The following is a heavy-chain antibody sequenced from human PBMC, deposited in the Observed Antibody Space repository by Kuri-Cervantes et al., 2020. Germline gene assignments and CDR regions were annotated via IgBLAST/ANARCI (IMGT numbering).Heavy chain of an antibody. J-gene: IGHJ3*02. CDR3: ARCHVDTAMVFPRGAFDI. V-gene: IGHV3-30*03. CDR1: GFTFSSYS. CDR2: ISYDGSNK. Sequence: GESLKISCAASGFTFSSYSMNWVRQAPGKGLEWVAVISYDGSNKYYADSVKGRFTISRDNSKNTLYLQMNSLRAEDTAVYYCARCHVDTAMVFPRGAFDIWGQGTMVTVSS. D-gene: IGHD5-18*01.